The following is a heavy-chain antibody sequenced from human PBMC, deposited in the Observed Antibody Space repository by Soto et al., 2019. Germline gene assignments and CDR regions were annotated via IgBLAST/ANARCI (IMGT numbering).Heavy chain of an antibody. V-gene: IGHV3-9*01. J-gene: IGHJ3*02. Sequence: VQLVESGGGLVQPGRSLRLSCAASGFSFDDFSMHWVRQRPGKGLEWVSGISWNSGSIGYADSVKGRFTISRDDAKKSLSLQMNSLRPEDTALYYCAKGIRAGWYSDAFDIWGQGTVVTVSS. CDR3: AKGIRAGWYSDAFDI. CDR1: GFSFDDFS. D-gene: IGHD6-19*01. CDR2: ISWNSGSI.